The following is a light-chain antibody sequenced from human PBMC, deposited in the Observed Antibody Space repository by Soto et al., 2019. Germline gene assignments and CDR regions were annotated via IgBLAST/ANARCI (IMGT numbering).Light chain of an antibody. V-gene: IGKV3-15*01. Sequence: IVMTQSPATLSLSPGERATLSCRASQSINSNLAWYQQKPDQAPRLLIYGASTRATGIPARFTGSGSGTEFTLTISSLQSEDFAVYYCQQYNNWPLWTFGQGTKVEIK. CDR1: QSINSN. CDR3: QQYNNWPLWT. CDR2: GAS. J-gene: IGKJ1*01.